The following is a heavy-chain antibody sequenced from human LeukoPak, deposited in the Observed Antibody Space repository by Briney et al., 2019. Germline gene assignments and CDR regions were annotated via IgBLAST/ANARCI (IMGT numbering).Heavy chain of an antibody. V-gene: IGHV3-23*01. CDR2: ISGSGSTT. CDR3: AKSFVSGWYNSFDY. D-gene: IGHD6-19*01. J-gene: IGHJ4*02. Sequence: GGSLRLSCAASGFTFSSYAMSWVRQAPGKGLEWVSTISGSGSTTYNADSVKGRFTISRDNSKNTLHLQMNSLRAEDTAVYYCAKSFVSGWYNSFDYWGQGTLVTVSS. CDR1: GFTFSSYA.